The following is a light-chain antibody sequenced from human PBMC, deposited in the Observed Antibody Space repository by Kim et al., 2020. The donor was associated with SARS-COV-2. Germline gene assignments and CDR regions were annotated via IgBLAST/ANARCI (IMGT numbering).Light chain of an antibody. CDR1: QSILYTSNKKNY. CDR3: QQYYFTPIT. J-gene: IGKJ5*01. CDR2: WAS. V-gene: IGKV4-1*01. Sequence: DVVMTQSPESLAVSLGERATNNCRSDQSILYTSNKKNYLAWYQQKPGQPPRLLIYWASIRKPGVPERFSGGGAGTDFTLTITDLQAEDVAVYYCQQYYFTPITFGQGTRLEIK.